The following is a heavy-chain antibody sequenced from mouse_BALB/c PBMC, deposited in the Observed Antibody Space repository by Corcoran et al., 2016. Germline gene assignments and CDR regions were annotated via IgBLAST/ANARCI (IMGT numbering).Heavy chain of an antibody. CDR3: ASWDWYFDV. CDR2: IDPANGNT. D-gene: IGHD4-1*01. Sequence: EAQLQQSRAELVKPGASVKLSCTACGFNIKDTYMHWVKQRPEQGLEWLGRIDPANGNTKYDPKFQGKATITADTSSNTAYLQLSSLTSEDTAVYYCASWDWYFDVWGAGTTVTVSS. V-gene: IGHV14-3*02. J-gene: IGHJ1*01. CDR1: GFNIKDTY.